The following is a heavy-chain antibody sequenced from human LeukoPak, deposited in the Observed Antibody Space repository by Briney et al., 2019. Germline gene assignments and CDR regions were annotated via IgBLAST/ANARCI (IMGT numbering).Heavy chain of an antibody. Sequence: GGSLRLSCAASGFTFSSHWMHWVRQGPGKGLVWVSCVNTDGSYTSYADSVKGRFTISRDNAKNALYLQMNSLGAEDTAVYYCVRDDVGSRPLDHWGQGALVTVSS. V-gene: IGHV3-74*01. J-gene: IGHJ4*02. CDR2: VNTDGSYT. CDR3: VRDDVGSRPLDH. CDR1: GFTFSSHW.